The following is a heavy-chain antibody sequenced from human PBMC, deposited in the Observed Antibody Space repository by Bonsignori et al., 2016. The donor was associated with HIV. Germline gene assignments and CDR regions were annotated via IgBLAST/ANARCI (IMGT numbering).Heavy chain of an antibody. J-gene: IGHJ6*03. CDR3: ARTNASSWYGYYYYYMDV. CDR2: ISAYNGNT. Sequence: WVRQAPGQGLEWMGWISAYNGNTNYAQKLQGRVTMTTDTSTSTAYMELRSLRSDDTAVYYCARTNASSWYGYYYYYMDVWGKGTTVTVSS. D-gene: IGHD6-13*01. V-gene: IGHV1-18*01.